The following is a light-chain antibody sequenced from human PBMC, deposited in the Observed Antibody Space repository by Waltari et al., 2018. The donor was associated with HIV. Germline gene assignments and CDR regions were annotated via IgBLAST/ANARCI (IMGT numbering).Light chain of an antibody. Sequence: QSVLTHPPSASGAPGQRVTISCSGSSSTIEKDTVYWYQPFPGAAPKLLISKDTLRASGVPDRFTGSKSGTSASLAIVGLRSDDEADYYCVGWDSRLRGYVFGAGTKVTVL. CDR1: SSTIEKDT. CDR2: KDT. CDR3: VGWDSRLRGYV. V-gene: IGLV1-47*01. J-gene: IGLJ1*01.